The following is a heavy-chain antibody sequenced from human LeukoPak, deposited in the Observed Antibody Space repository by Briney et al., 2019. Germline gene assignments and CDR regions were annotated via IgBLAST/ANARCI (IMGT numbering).Heavy chain of an antibody. CDR1: GGSISSGGYS. D-gene: IGHD3-3*01. V-gene: IGHV4-30-2*03. CDR2: IYYSGST. Sequence: SQTLSLTCAVSGGSISSGGYSWSWIRQPPGKGLEWIGSIYYSGSTYYHPSLKSRVTISVDTSKNQFSLKLSSVTAADTAVYYCARHVEGYDFWSGYYRLYYYYGMDVWGQGTTVTVSS. CDR3: ARHVEGYDFWSGYYRLYYYYGMDV. J-gene: IGHJ6*02.